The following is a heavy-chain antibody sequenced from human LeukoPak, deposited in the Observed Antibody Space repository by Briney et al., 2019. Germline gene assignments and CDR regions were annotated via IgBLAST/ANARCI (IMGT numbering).Heavy chain of an antibody. CDR1: GYSFTSYL. Sequence: GESLKISCKASGYSFTSYLIAWVRQMPGKGLEWMGIIHPGDSNARYSPSFQGQVTVSVDHSITTAYLQWSSLKASDSAMYYCAREFWGNLDYWGQGTRVTVSS. CDR3: AREFWGNLDY. CDR2: IHPGDSNA. J-gene: IGHJ4*02. D-gene: IGHD7-27*01. V-gene: IGHV5-51*01.